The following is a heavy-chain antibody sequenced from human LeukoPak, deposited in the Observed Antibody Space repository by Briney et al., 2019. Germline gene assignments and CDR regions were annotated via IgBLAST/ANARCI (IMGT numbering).Heavy chain of an antibody. V-gene: IGHV3-20*04. CDR1: GFTFDDYG. J-gene: IGHJ4*02. CDR3: ARNSGANLYTYSFAY. Sequence: GGPLRRSCAAYGFTFDDYGMSWVGHAPGRGVEGVSGLKWYGGSTSYADSVKGRFNFSRDNAKNSLHLQMSGLSAEDTALYYCARNSGANLYTYSFAYWGQGALVTVSS. D-gene: IGHD1-26*01. CDR2: LKWYGGST.